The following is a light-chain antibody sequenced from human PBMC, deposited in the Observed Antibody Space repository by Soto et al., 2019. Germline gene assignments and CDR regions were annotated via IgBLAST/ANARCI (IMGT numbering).Light chain of an antibody. V-gene: IGLV2-14*03. CDR3: SSYTTSNTRQIV. Sequence: QSALTQPASVSGSPGQSITISCTGTSSDVGGYNYVSWYQHHPGKAPKLMIFDVSNRPSGVSNRFSGFKSSNTASLTISGLQPEDEADYYCSSYTTSNTRQIVFGTGTKVTVL. CDR2: DVS. J-gene: IGLJ1*01. CDR1: SSDVGGYNY.